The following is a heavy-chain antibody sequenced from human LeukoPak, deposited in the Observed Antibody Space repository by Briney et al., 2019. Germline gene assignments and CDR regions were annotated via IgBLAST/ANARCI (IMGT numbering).Heavy chain of an antibody. D-gene: IGHD3-10*01. Sequence: GGSLRLSCAASGFTFSSYGMHWLRQAPGKGLEWVAVIWYDGSNKYYADSVKGRFTIPRDNSKNTLYLQMNSLRAEDTAVYYCAREWLASAFDIWGQGTMVTVSS. CDR1: GFTFSSYG. V-gene: IGHV3-33*01. CDR2: IWYDGSNK. J-gene: IGHJ3*02. CDR3: AREWLASAFDI.